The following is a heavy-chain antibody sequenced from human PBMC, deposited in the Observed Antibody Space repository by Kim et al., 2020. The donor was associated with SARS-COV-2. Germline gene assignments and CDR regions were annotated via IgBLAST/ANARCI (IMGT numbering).Heavy chain of an antibody. J-gene: IGHJ3*02. CDR3: ARVSDSEEWELPAAFDI. V-gene: IGHV4-30-2*01. Sequence: SETLSLTCAVSGGSISSGGYSWSWIRQPPGKGLEWIGYIYHSGSTYYNPSLKSRVTISVDRSKNQFSLKLSSVTAADTAVYYCARVSDSEEWELPAAFDIWGQGTMVTVSS. CDR2: IYHSGST. CDR1: GGSISSGGYS. D-gene: IGHD1-26*01.